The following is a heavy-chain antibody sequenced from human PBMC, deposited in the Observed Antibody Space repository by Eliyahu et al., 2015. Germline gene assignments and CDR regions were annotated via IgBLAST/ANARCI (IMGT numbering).Heavy chain of an antibody. CDR1: GGSISSSSYY. CDR2: IYYSGSI. D-gene: IGHD3-16*01. Sequence: QLQLQESGPGLVKPSETLSLTCTVSGGSISSSSYYWGWIRQPPGKGLEWIGSIYYSGSIYSNPSLKSRVTMSADTSKSQFSLKLTSVTAADTAVYYCARSGGGFDYWGQGSLVTVSS. J-gene: IGHJ4*02. V-gene: IGHV4-39*01. CDR3: ARSGGGFDY.